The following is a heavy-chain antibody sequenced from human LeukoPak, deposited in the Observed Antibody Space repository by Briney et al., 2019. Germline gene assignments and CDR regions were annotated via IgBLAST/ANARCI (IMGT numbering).Heavy chain of an antibody. CDR1: GYTFTNYY. CDR2: MGSNSGDT. CDR3: VRGPPNWGFDY. D-gene: IGHD7-27*01. Sequence: VASVKVSCKASGYTFTNYYMHWVRQATGQGLEWMGWMGSNSGDTGYAQKFQGRVTMTRDTFISTAYMELNNVRSEDTAVYYCVRGPPNWGFDYWGQGTLVTVSS. V-gene: IGHV1-8*02. J-gene: IGHJ4*02.